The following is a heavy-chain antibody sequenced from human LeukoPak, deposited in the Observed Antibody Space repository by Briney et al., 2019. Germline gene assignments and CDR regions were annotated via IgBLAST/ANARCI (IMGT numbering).Heavy chain of an antibody. J-gene: IGHJ4*02. CDR2: IKQDGSAK. CDR3: ARDGGGYSYGSIDY. Sequence: PGGSLRLSCAASGFTFSSYWMSWVRQAPGKGLEWVANIKQDGSAKYYVDSVKGRFTISRDNAKNSLYLQMNSPRAEDTPVYYCARDGGGYSYGSIDYWGQGTLVTVSS. CDR1: GFTFSSYW. V-gene: IGHV3-7*01. D-gene: IGHD5-18*01.